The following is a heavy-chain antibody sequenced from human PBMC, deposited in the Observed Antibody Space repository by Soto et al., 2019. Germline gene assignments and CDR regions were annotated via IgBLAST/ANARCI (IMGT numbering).Heavy chain of an antibody. D-gene: IGHD3-22*01. Sequence: QVQLVQSGAEVRKPGSSVRVSCKASGGSFNRHTISWVRQALGQGLEWRGGIIPVFGTANHAQKFQGRVTIIADVSTSTVYMELSSLRSDETAIYYCARGWGYDSTDYYYAYWGQGTLVIVSS. CDR1: GGSFNRHT. V-gene: IGHV1-69*01. CDR2: IIPVFGTA. CDR3: ARGWGYDSTDYYYAY. J-gene: IGHJ4*02.